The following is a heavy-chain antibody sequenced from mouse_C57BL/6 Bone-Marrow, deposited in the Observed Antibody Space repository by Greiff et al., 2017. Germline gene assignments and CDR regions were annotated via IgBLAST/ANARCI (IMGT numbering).Heavy chain of an antibody. Sequence: EVKLLESGGDLVKPGGSLKLSCAASGFTFSSYGMSWVRQTPDKRLEWVATISSGGSYTYYPDSVKGRFTISRDNAKNTLYLQMSSLKSEDTAMYYCARGGSGGDWGQGTTLTVSS. J-gene: IGHJ2*01. CDR1: GFTFSSYG. CDR2: ISSGGSYT. V-gene: IGHV5-6*01. D-gene: IGHD3-1*01. CDR3: ARGGSGGD.